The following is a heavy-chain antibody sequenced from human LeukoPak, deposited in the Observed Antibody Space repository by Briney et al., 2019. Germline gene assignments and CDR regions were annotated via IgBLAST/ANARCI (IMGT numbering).Heavy chain of an antibody. CDR1: GYSISSGYY. D-gene: IGHD6-19*01. Sequence: PSETLSLTCTVSGYSISSGYYWGWIRQAPGQGLEWVGSIYHSWTTYYNPSLKSRATIGVDTSKKQFCLRLSSVTAADTAVYYCARALIGVTGTFAYWGQGTLVTVSS. V-gene: IGHV4-38-2*02. CDR2: IYHSWTT. J-gene: IGHJ4*02. CDR3: ARALIGVTGTFAY.